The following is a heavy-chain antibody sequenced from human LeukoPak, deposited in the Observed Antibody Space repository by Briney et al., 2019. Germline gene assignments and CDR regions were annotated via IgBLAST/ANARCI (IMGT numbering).Heavy chain of an antibody. V-gene: IGHV3-30-3*01. CDR3: AREDLWDSSKSAGAFDI. CDR2: ISYDGSNK. D-gene: IGHD6-13*01. J-gene: IGHJ3*02. CDR1: GFTFSSYA. Sequence: ALRLSCAASGFTFSSYAMHWVRQAPGKGLEWVTVISYDGSNKYYADSVKGRFTISRDNSKNTLYLQMNSLRAEDTAVYYCAREDLWDSSKSAGAFDIWGQGTMVTVSS.